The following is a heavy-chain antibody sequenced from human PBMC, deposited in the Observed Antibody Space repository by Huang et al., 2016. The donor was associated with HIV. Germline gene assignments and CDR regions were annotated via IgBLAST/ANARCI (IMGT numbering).Heavy chain of an antibody. J-gene: IGHJ3*01. Sequence: QVQLQESGPGLLKSSETLSLTCTLSGGSISGFYWSWIRQPAGKGLEWIGRVSASGSTYYDPSLKSRVTMSIDTSKNQFSLNVTSVTAADSAMCYCATDYRDGFDVWGQGTMVTVSS. CDR2: VSASGST. CDR3: ATDYRDGFDV. CDR1: GGSISGFY. V-gene: IGHV4-4*07. D-gene: IGHD3-10*01.